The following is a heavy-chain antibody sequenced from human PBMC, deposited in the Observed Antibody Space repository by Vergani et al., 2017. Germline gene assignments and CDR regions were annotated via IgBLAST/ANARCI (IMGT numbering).Heavy chain of an antibody. V-gene: IGHV3-72*01. D-gene: IGHD2-2*01. CDR2: IRNKANSYTT. J-gene: IGHJ3*01. CDR1: GFTFSDHY. Sequence: EVQLVESGGGLVQPGGSLRLSCAASGFTFSDHYMAWVRQAPGKGLEWVGRIRNKANSYTTEYAASVKGRFTISRDDSKNSLYQQMNSLKSEDTAVYYCAKLGYYSGTTCRKAFD. CDR3: AKLGYYSGTTCRKAFD.